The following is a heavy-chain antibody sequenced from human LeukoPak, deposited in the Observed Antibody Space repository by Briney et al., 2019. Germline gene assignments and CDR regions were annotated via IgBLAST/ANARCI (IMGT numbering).Heavy chain of an antibody. Sequence: GGSLRLSCAASGFTFSSYGMSWVRQAPGKGLEWVSAISGSGGSTYYADSVEGRFTISRDNSKNTLYLQMNSLRAEDTAVYYCAQGYSYGYYNYWGQGTLVTVSS. CDR1: GFTFSSYG. CDR3: AQGYSYGYYNY. CDR2: ISGSGGST. V-gene: IGHV3-23*01. D-gene: IGHD5-18*01. J-gene: IGHJ4*02.